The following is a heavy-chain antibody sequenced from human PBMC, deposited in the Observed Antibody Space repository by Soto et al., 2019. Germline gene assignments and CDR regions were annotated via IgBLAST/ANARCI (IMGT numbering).Heavy chain of an antibody. J-gene: IGHJ5*02. CDR3: ARVTAKTRKVVVVAATASWFDP. CDR1: GFTFSSYW. V-gene: IGHV3-7*03. Sequence: SLRLSCAASGFTFSSYWMSWVRQAPGKGLEWVANIKQDGSEKYYVDSVKGRFTISRDNAKNSLYLQMNSLRAEDMAVYYCARVTAKTRKVVVVAATASWFDPWGQGTLVTVSS. CDR2: IKQDGSEK. D-gene: IGHD2-15*01.